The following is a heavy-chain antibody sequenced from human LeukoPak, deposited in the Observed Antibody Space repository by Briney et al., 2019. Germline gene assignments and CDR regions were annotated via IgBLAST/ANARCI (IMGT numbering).Heavy chain of an antibody. CDR3: ARGGYCSSTSCYFDY. V-gene: IGHV1-69*01. D-gene: IGHD2-2*01. Sequence: SVKVSCKASGGTFSSYAISWVQQAPGQGLEWMGGIIPIFGTANYAQKFQGRVTITADESTSTAYMELSSLRSEDTAVYYCARGGYCSSTSCYFDYWGQGTLVTVSS. CDR1: GGTFSSYA. J-gene: IGHJ4*02. CDR2: IIPIFGTA.